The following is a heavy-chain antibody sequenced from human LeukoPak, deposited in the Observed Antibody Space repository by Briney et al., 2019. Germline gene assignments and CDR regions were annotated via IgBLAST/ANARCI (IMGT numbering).Heavy chain of an antibody. CDR1: GFTFSSYW. D-gene: IGHD6-13*01. J-gene: IGHJ4*02. V-gene: IGHV3-7*01. Sequence: GGSLRLSCAASGFTFSSYWMNWVRQAPGKGLEWVASIKPDGSEKYYVGSVGGRFTISRDNAKNSLYLQMNSLRAEDTAVYYCARELGAAAGDTSVDFWGQGTLVTVSS. CDR2: IKPDGSEK. CDR3: ARELGAAAGDTSVDF.